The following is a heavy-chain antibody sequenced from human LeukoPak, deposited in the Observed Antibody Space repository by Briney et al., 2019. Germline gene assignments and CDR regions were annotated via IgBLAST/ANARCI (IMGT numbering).Heavy chain of an antibody. V-gene: IGHV3-7*01. J-gene: IGHJ2*01. CDR1: GFTFSNFW. CDR3: TRWSDWYFDL. CDR2: IKEDGSDK. Sequence: GGSLRLSCAASGFTFSNFWMSWVRQAPGKGLEWVANIKEDGSDKNYVDSVKGRLTISRDNAQKSLYLQMISLRVEDTAVYYCTRWSDWYFDLWGRGTLVTVSS.